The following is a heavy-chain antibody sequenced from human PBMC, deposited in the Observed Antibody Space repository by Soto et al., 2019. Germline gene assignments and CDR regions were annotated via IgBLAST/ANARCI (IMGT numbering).Heavy chain of an antibody. Sequence: QVQLVQSGAEVKKPGASVRVSCKASGGTPSNSAFSWLRQAPGQGLEWMGGIIPVFGIVKYAQNLEGRVTITADESTNTADMELSSLRYDDRAVYYCASGRIVVVGRLAYYGMDGWGQGTTVTVSS. D-gene: IGHD6-19*01. V-gene: IGHV1-69*01. J-gene: IGHJ6*02. CDR1: GGTPSNSA. CDR3: ASGRIVVVGRLAYYGMDG. CDR2: IIPVFGIV.